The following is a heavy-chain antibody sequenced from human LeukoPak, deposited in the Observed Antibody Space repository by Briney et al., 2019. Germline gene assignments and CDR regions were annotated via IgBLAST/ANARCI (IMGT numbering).Heavy chain of an antibody. CDR2: IYHSGST. CDR1: GGSISSGGYY. J-gene: IGHJ5*02. V-gene: IGHV4-30-2*01. Sequence: PSQTLSLTCTVSGGSISSGGYYWSWIRQPPGKGLEWIGYIYHSGSTYYNPSLKSRATISVDRSKNQFSLKLSSVTAADTAVYYCAQSASNPYNWFDPWGQGTLVTVSS. CDR3: AQSASNPYNWFDP.